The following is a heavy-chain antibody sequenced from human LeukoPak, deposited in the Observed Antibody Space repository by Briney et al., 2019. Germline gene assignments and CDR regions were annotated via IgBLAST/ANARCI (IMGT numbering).Heavy chain of an antibody. D-gene: IGHD3-3*01. V-gene: IGHV4-39*07. CDR3: AREPYYDFWSGYADH. J-gene: IGHJ4*02. CDR1: GGSISSSSYY. CDR2: IYYSGST. Sequence: SETLSLTCTVSGGSISSSSYYWGWIRQPPGKGLEWIGSIYYSGSTYYNPSLKSRVTISVDTSKNQFSLKLSSVTAADTAVYYCAREPYYDFWSGYADHWGQGTLVTVSS.